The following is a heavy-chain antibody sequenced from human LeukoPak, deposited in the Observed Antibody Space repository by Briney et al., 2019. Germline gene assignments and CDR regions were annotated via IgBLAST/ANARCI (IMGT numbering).Heavy chain of an antibody. CDR2: IKQDGSET. CDR1: GFTFSNYW. D-gene: IGHD5-18*01. V-gene: IGHV3-7*01. CDR3: ARVWSTATAFWY. Sequence: GGSLRLSCAVSGFTFSNYWMSWVRQAPGKGLEWVANIKQDGSETYYVDSVKGRFTISRDNAKSSLYLQMNSLRAEDTAVYYCARVWSTATAFWYWGQGTLVTVSS. J-gene: IGHJ4*02.